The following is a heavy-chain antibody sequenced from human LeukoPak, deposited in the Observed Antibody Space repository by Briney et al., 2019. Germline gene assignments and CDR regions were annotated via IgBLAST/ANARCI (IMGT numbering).Heavy chain of an antibody. CDR2: ISWNSGSI. Sequence: PGRSLRLSCAASGFTFDDYAMHWVRQAPGKGLEWVSGISWNSGSIGYADSVKGRFTISRDNAKNSLYLQMNSLRAEDTALYYCAKEFGELSYGMDVWGQGTTVTVSS. J-gene: IGHJ6*02. D-gene: IGHD3-10*01. CDR3: AKEFGELSYGMDV. V-gene: IGHV3-9*01. CDR1: GFTFDDYA.